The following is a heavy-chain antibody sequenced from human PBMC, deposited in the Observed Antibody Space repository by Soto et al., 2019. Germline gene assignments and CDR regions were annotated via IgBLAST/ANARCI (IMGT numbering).Heavy chain of an antibody. CDR2: ITSSSTTI. CDR1: GFTFTSNS. CDR3: ARGRVGTAYFDY. V-gene: IGHV3-48*02. D-gene: IGHD2-21*02. J-gene: IGHJ4*02. Sequence: LRLSCAASGFTFTSNSMNWVRQAPGKGLEWISYITSSSTTIYYADSVKGRFTISRDNAKNSVYLQLNSLRDEDTALYYCARGRVGTAYFDYWCQGVLVTVSS.